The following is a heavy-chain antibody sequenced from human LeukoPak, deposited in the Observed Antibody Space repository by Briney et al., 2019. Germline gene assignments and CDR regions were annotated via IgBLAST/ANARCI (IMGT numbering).Heavy chain of an antibody. V-gene: IGHV3-23*01. CDR3: AETGYSSGWYRIWDY. CDR2: ISGSGGSA. D-gene: IGHD6-19*01. J-gene: IGHJ4*02. CDR1: GFTFSSFE. Sequence: GGSLRLSCAASGFTFSSFEMSWVRQAPGKGLEWVSAISGSGGSAYYADSVKGRFTISRDNSRNSLSLQMNSLRAEDTALYYCAETGYSSGWYRIWDYWGQGTLVTVSS.